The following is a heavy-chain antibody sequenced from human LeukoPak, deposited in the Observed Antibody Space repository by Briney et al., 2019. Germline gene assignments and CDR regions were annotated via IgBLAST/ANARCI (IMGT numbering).Heavy chain of an antibody. CDR3: ASHVAVGETA. V-gene: IGHV4-59*08. D-gene: IGHD1-26*01. CDR2: IYYTGST. J-gene: IGHJ5*02. Sequence: SETLSLTCSVSGGSISNDYWSCIRQAPGKGLEWIGYIYYTGSTNYNPSLKSRVTISLDTSKNQFSLKLTSVTAADTAVYYCASHVAVGETAWGQGTLVTVSS. CDR1: GGSISNDY.